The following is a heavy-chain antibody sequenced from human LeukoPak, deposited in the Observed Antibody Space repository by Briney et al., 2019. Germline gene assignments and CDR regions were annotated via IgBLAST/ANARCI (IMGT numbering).Heavy chain of an antibody. CDR1: GFTFSDYN. CDR2: ISSRSSYI. CDR3: AKGVRSVWGSYRTQYYFDY. D-gene: IGHD3-16*02. V-gene: IGHV3-21*01. Sequence: PGETLRLSCAASGFTFSDYNRNWVRQAPGKGLEWVSSISSRSSYIYYADSVKGRFTVSRDNAKNSLYLQMNSLRAEDTAVYYCAKGVRSVWGSYRTQYYFDYWGQGTLVTVSS. J-gene: IGHJ4*02.